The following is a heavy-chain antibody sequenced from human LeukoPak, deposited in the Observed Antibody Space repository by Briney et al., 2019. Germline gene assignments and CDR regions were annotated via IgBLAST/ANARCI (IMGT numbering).Heavy chain of an antibody. CDR2: ISGSGNTT. D-gene: IGHD2-15*01. CDR3: AKGPAPYCSGGSCYSPHWYFDL. Sequence: GSLRLSCAASQFTFSNYAMSWVRQAPGKGLEWVSAISGSGNTTYFGDSVTGRFTISRDNPKNTVYLQMDSLSAEDTAVYYCAKGPAPYCSGGSCYSPHWYFDLWGRGTLVTVSS. CDR1: QFTFSNYA. V-gene: IGHV3-23*01. J-gene: IGHJ2*01.